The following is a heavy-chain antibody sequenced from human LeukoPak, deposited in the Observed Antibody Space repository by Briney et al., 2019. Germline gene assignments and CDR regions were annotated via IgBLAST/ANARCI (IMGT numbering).Heavy chain of an antibody. V-gene: IGHV3-11*06. CDR3: ARGHTTIFY. D-gene: IGHD2/OR15-2a*01. Sequence: PGGSLRLSCSASGXTFSDSYRSWVRQAPGKGLEWVSYISHNNDDTNYAHSVKGRFTISRDNAKNSVYLQMNSLRAEDTAMYYCARGHTTIFYWGQGTLVTVSS. CDR1: GXTFSDSY. CDR2: ISHNNDDT. J-gene: IGHJ4*02.